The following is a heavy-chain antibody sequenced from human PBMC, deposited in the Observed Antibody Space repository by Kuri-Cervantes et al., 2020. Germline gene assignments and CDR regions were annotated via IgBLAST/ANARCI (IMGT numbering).Heavy chain of an antibody. CDR3: ATRAPVIGSSWQPYYFDY. CDR2: FDPEDGET. J-gene: IGHJ4*02. CDR1: GYTLTELS. Sequence: APVKVSCKVSGYTLTELSMHWVRQAPGKGLEWMGGFDPEDGETIYAQKFQGRVTMTEDTSTDTAYMELSSLRSEDTAVYYCATRAPVIGSSWQPYYFDYWGQGTLVTVSS. D-gene: IGHD6-13*01. V-gene: IGHV1-24*01.